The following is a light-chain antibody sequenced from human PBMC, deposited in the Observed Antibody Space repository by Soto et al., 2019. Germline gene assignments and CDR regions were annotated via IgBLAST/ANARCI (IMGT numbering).Light chain of an antibody. V-gene: IGLV3-1*01. CDR2: QDS. CDR3: QAWDSSTAV. J-gene: IGLJ2*01. CDR1: KLGDKY. Sequence: SYELTQPPSVSVSPGQTASITCSGDKLGDKYACWYQQKPGQSPMVVIYQDSKRPSGIPERFSGSKSGNTATLTISGTQAMDEADYYCQAWDSSTAVFGGGTKLTVL.